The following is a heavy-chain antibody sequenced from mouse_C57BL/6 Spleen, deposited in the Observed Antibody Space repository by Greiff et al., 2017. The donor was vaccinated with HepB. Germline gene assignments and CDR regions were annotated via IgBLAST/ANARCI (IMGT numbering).Heavy chain of an antibody. CDR2: IYPSDSET. CDR1: GYTFTSYW. D-gene: IGHD2-1*01. CDR3: ARRYYGNPAWFAY. J-gene: IGHJ3*01. Sequence: QVQLQQPGAELVRPGSSVKLSCKASGYTFTSYWMDWVKQRPGQGLEWIGNIYPSDSETHYNQKFKDKATLTVDKSSSTAYMQLSSLTSEDSAVYYCARRYYGNPAWFAYWGQGTLVTVSA. V-gene: IGHV1-61*01.